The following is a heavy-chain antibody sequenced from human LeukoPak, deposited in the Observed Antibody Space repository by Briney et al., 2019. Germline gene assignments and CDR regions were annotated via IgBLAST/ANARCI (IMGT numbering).Heavy chain of an antibody. CDR2: ISGSGGST. CDR1: GLTASHNVNNA. CDR3: AKAHYSSGWYVTLDY. D-gene: IGHD6-19*01. V-gene: IGHV3-23*01. J-gene: IGHJ4*02. Sequence: PGGSLRLSCAASGLTASHNVNNAMSWVRHAPGKGLEWVSAISGSGGSTYYADSVKGRFTISRDNSKNTLYLQMNSLRAEDTAVYYCAKAHYSSGWYVTLDYWGQGTLVTVSS.